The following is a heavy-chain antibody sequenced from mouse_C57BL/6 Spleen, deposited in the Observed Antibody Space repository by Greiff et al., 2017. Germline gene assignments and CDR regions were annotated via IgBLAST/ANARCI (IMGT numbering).Heavy chain of an antibody. Sequence: VKLVESGPGLVQPSQSLSITCTVSGFSLTSYGVHWVRQSPGKGLEWLGVIWSGGSTDYNAAFISRLSISKDNSKSQVFFKMNSLQADDTAIYYCARNGYDYDVSVDYWGQGTSVTVSS. CDR1: GFSLTSYG. CDR2: IWSGGST. CDR3: ARNGYDYDVSVDY. J-gene: IGHJ4*01. D-gene: IGHD2-4*01. V-gene: IGHV2-2*01.